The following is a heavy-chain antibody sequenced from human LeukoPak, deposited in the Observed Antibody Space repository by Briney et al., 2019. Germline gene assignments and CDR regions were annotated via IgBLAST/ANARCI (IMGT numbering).Heavy chain of an antibody. CDR3: ASGDWNYFDY. CDR1: GYTFTRYP. Sequence: GASVKVSCKASGYTFTRYPIHWVRQAPGQRLEWMGWINAGNGNTRYSQIFQGRVTITRVTSASTAYMELSSLRSEHTAVYYCASGDWNYFDYWGQGTLVTVSS. CDR2: INAGNGNT. V-gene: IGHV1-3*01. D-gene: IGHD2-21*01. J-gene: IGHJ4*02.